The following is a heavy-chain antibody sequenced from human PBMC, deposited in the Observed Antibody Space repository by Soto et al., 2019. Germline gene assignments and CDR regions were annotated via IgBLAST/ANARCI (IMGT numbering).Heavy chain of an antibody. D-gene: IGHD4-17*01. J-gene: IGHJ2*01. CDR2: ITGSGAST. CDR3: AKAEYYGGNWYFDL. V-gene: IGHV3-23*01. Sequence: EVQLLESGGGLVQPGGSLRLSCAASGFTFSTYGMNWVRQAPGKGLEWVSGITGSGASTYYADSVKGRFTISRDNSKNSLYLQMNSLRGEDTAVYDCAKAEYYGGNWYFDLWGRGTLVTLSS. CDR1: GFTFSTYG.